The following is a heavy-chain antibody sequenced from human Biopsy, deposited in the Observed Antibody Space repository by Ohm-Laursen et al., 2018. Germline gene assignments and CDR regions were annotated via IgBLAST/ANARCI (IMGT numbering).Heavy chain of an antibody. J-gene: IGHJ6*02. V-gene: IGHV3-30*03. D-gene: IGHD6-25*01. CDR2: ISNDRSGI. CDR3: ARDGAAGYGLDV. Sequence: SPRLSCAASGFTFSTSAMHWARQAPGRGLEWVAVISNDRSGIYYADSVKGRFTISRDNSKNTLYLQMNSLRAEDTAVYYCARDGAAGYGLDVWGQGTTVTVSS. CDR1: GFTFSTSA.